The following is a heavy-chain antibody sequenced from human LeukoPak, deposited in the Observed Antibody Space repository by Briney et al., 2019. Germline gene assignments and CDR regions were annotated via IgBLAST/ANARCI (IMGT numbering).Heavy chain of an antibody. J-gene: IGHJ3*02. V-gene: IGHV1-3*01. D-gene: IGHD3-22*01. Sequence: GASVKVSCKASGGTFSSYAISWVRQAPGQGLEWMGWNNAGNGNTKYSQKFQGRVTITRDTSASTAYMELSSLRSEDTAVYYCARVEEYYYDSSGKGWAFDIWGQGTMVTVSS. CDR3: ARVEEYYYDSSGKGWAFDI. CDR2: NNAGNGNT. CDR1: GGTFSSYA.